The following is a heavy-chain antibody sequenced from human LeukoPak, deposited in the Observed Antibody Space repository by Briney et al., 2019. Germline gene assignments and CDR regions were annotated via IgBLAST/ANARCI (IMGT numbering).Heavy chain of an antibody. CDR1: GFTFSSYA. CDR3: ARSGSGFFDY. J-gene: IGHJ4*02. Sequence: GGSLRLSCAASGFTFSSYAMHWVRQAPGKGLEWVAVISYDGSNKYYADSVKGRFTISRDNSKNTLYLQMNSLRAEDTAVYYCARSGSGFFDYWGQGTLVTVSS. CDR2: ISYDGSNK. V-gene: IGHV3-30-3*01. D-gene: IGHD3-22*01.